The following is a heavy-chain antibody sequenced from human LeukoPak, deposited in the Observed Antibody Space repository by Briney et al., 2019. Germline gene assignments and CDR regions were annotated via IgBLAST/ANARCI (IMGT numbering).Heavy chain of an antibody. CDR2: IYTSGST. CDR3: ARTTYYYDSSGYYTGSHYFDY. D-gene: IGHD3-22*01. Sequence: SETLSLTCTVSGGSISSGSYYWSWIRQPAGKGLEWIGRIYTSGSTSYNPSLKTRVTISVDTSKNQFSLKLSSVTAADTAVYYCARTTYYYDSSGYYTGSHYFDYWGQGTLVTVSS. V-gene: IGHV4-61*02. CDR1: GGSISSGSYY. J-gene: IGHJ4*02.